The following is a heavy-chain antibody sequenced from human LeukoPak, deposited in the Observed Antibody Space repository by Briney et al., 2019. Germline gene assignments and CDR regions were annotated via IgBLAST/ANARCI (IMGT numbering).Heavy chain of an antibody. CDR1: GGPISSSSYY. J-gene: IGHJ4*02. CDR2: IYYSGST. CDR3: ARVRPPAPRFPYYYGSGSLVPDY. Sequence: SETLSLTCTVSGGPISSSSYYWGWIRQPPGKGLEWIGSIYYSGSTYYNPSLKSRVTISVDTSKNQFSLKLSSVTAADTAVYYCARVRPPAPRFPYYYGSGSLVPDYWGQGTLVTVSS. D-gene: IGHD3-10*01. V-gene: IGHV4-39*07.